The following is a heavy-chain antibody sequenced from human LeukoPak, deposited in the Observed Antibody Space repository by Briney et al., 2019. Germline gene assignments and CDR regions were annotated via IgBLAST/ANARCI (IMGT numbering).Heavy chain of an antibody. J-gene: IGHJ4*02. CDR2: INPSGSTT. Sequence: ASVKVSCKTSGYTFTGYYMHWVRQAPGQGLEWMGIINPSGSTTNYAHKFQGRVTMTRDTSTSTVYLELSSLRSEDTAVYYCARSPGTTFGFSDYWGQGTLVTVSS. D-gene: IGHD3-16*01. CDR3: ARSPGTTFGFSDY. V-gene: IGHV1-46*01. CDR1: GYTFTGYY.